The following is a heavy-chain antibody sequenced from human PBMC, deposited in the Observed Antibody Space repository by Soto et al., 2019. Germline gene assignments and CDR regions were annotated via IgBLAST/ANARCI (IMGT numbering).Heavy chain of an antibody. V-gene: IGHV3-30*18. CDR2: ISYDGSNK. Sequence: QVQLVESGGGVVQPGMSLRLSCAASGFTFSSYGMHWVRQAPGKGLEWVAVISYDGSNKYYADAVKGRFTISRDNSKNTLYLQMNSLRAEDTAVYYCAKTVGATTYDYWGQGTLVTVSS. J-gene: IGHJ4*02. D-gene: IGHD1-26*01. CDR1: GFTFSSYG. CDR3: AKTVGATTYDY.